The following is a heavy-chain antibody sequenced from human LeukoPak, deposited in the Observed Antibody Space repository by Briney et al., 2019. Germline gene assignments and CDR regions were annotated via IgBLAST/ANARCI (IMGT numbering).Heavy chain of an antibody. Sequence: GGSLRLSRAASGFTFSSYGMHWVRQAPGKGLEWVAFIRYDGSNKYYADSVKGRFTTSRDNSTNTLYLQMKSLRAEDTAVYYCAKASFWSGYYPPFDPWGQGTLVTVSS. J-gene: IGHJ5*02. CDR3: AKASFWSGYYPPFDP. D-gene: IGHD3-3*01. CDR2: IRYDGSNK. CDR1: GFTFSSYG. V-gene: IGHV3-30*02.